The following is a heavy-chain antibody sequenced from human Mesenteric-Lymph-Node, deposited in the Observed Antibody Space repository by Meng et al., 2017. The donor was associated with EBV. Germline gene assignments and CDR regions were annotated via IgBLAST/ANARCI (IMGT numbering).Heavy chain of an antibody. CDR2: VHHSGLT. Sequence: QPQLPASGSGLVKPSPTLSLTCTVSGGSVNSGGYSWSWVRQSPEKGLEWIGYVHHSGLTYYNPSLETRVIISLERSKNQFSLKLTSVTAADTAVYYCAGGDYVNQFNYWGQGTLVTVSS. CDR3: AGGDYVNQFNY. D-gene: IGHD4-17*01. V-gene: IGHV4-30-2*06. CDR1: GGSVNSGGYS. J-gene: IGHJ4*02.